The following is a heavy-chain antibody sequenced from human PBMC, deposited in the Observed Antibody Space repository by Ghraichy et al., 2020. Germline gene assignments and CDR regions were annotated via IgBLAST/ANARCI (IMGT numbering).Heavy chain of an antibody. CDR1: GGSISSYY. V-gene: IGHV4-59*08. CDR3: ARCGGGGDWLRDYYYYYYMDV. Sequence: SETLSLTCTVSGGSISSYYWSWIRQPPGKGLEWIGYIYYSGSTNYNPSLKSRVTISVDTSKNQFSLKLSSVTAADTAVYYCARCGGGGDWLRDYYYYYYMDVWGKGTTVTVSS. J-gene: IGHJ6*03. D-gene: IGHD2-21*02. CDR2: IYYSGST.